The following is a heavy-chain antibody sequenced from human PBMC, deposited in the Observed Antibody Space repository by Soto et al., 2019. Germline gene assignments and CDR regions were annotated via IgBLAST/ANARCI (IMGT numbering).Heavy chain of an antibody. Sequence: GGSLRLSCVASGFSFGNYAMNWVRQDPGKGLQWVASISNSGGITYYADSVKGRFTISRDNSENTLFLQLNSLRVKDTAIYYCAKDWMGLGYFFEYWGQGTLVTVSS. CDR3: AKDWMGLGYFFEY. V-gene: IGHV3-23*01. CDR1: GFSFGNYA. D-gene: IGHD5-18*01. J-gene: IGHJ4*02. CDR2: ISNSGGIT.